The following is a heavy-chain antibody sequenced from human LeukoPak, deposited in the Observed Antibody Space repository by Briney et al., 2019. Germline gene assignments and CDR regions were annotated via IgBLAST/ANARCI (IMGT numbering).Heavy chain of an antibody. CDR1: GGSVSSGSYY. CDR2: IYNSVRT. J-gene: IGHJ6*02. D-gene: IGHD5-12*01. V-gene: IGHV4-61*01. Sequence: SETLSLTCIVSGGSVSSGSYYWSWIRQPPGKGLEWIGYIYNSVRTNYNLSLKSRVTISVDTSKNQLSLKLSSVTAADTAVYFCVRDLVATIDHYYYGMDVWGQGTTVTVSS. CDR3: VRDLVATIDHYYYGMDV.